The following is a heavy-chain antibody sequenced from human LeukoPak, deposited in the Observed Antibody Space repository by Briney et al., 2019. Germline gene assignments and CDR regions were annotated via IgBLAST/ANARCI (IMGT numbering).Heavy chain of an antibody. CDR2: IYYSGST. J-gene: IGHJ6*03. V-gene: IGHV4-39*01. Sequence: SETLSLTCTVSGGSISSSSYYWGWIRQPPAKGLEWIGSIYYSGSTYYNPSLKSRVTISVDTSKNQFSLKLSSVTAADTAVYYCARAQSRYYYYMDVWGKGTTVTVSS. CDR3: ARAQSRYYYYMDV. CDR1: GGSISSSSYY.